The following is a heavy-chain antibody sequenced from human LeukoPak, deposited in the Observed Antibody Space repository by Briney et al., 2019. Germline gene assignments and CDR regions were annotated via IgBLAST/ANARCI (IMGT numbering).Heavy chain of an antibody. CDR1: GGSISSGDYY. V-gene: IGHV4-30-4*08. D-gene: IGHD2-2*01. CDR2: IYYSGST. J-gene: IGHJ4*02. CDR3: ASSKEYQLLKNDY. Sequence: KPSETLSLTCTVSGGSISSGDYYWSWIRQPPGKGLEWIGYIYYSGSTYYNPSLKSRVTISVDTSKNQFSLKLSSVTAADTAVYYCASSKEYQLLKNDYWGQGTLVTVSS.